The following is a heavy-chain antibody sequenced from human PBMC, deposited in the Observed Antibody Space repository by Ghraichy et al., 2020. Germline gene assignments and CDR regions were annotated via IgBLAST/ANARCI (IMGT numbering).Heavy chain of an antibody. V-gene: IGHV3-23*01. Sequence: GESLNISCTASGFTFSSYAMNWVRQAPGKGLEWVSAISGSGDTTYYADSVKGRFFMSRDNSQNTLHLQMNSLRAKDTAIYYCANDPDFTYYYGDLFDYWGQGALVTVSA. CDR2: ISGSGDTT. D-gene: IGHD3-10*01. J-gene: IGHJ4*02. CDR3: ANDPDFTYYYGDLFDY. CDR1: GFTFSSYA.